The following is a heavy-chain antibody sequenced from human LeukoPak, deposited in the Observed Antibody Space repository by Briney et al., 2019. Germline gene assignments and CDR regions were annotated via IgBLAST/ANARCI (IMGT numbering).Heavy chain of an antibody. D-gene: IGHD1-26*01. V-gene: IGHV1-18*01. J-gene: IGHJ4*02. CDR1: GYTFTSYG. CDR2: ISAYNGNT. Sequence: ASVKVSCKASGYTFTSYGISWVRQAPGQGLEWMGWISAYNGNTNYAQKLQGRVTMTTDTSTSTAYMELRSLRSDDTAVYHCARDLDQYSGRYGGFGHDFWGQGTLVTVSS. CDR3: ARDLDQYSGRYGGFGHDF.